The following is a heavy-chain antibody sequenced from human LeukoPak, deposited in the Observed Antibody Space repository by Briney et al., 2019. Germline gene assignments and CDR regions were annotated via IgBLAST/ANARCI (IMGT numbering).Heavy chain of an antibody. CDR3: ARGLEGAGRGWFDP. Sequence: SETLSLTCTVSGGSISSYYWSWIRQPPGKGLEWIGYIYYSGSTNYNPSLKSRVTISVDTSKNQFSLKLSSVTAGDTAVYYCARGLEGAGRGWFDPWGQGTLVTVSS. CDR2: IYYSGST. CDR1: GGSISSYY. D-gene: IGHD1-26*01. J-gene: IGHJ5*02. V-gene: IGHV4-59*01.